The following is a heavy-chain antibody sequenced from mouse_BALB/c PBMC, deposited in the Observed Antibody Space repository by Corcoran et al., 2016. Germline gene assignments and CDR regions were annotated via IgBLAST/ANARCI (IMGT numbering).Heavy chain of an antibody. CDR2: INTYTGEP. V-gene: IGHV9-1*02. D-gene: IGHD4-1*01. Sequence: QIQLVQSGPELKKPGETVKISCKASGYTFTNYGINWVKQAPGKGLKWMGWINTYTGEPTYADDFKGRFAFSLETSASTAYLQINNLKNEDMATYFCARAGTGDYWGQGTTLTVSS. J-gene: IGHJ2*01. CDR3: ARAGTGDY. CDR1: GYTFTNYG.